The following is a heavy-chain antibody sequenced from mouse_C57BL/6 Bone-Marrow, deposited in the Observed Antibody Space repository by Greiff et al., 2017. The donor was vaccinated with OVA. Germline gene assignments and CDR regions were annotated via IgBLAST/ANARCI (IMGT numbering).Heavy chain of an antibody. CDR2: IYPSDSET. J-gene: IGHJ2*01. Sequence: QVQLQQPGAELVRPGSSVKLSCKASGYTFTSYWMDWVKQRPGQGLEWIGNIYPSDSETHYNQKFKDKATLTVDKSSSTAYMQLSSLTSEDSAVYYCAAGGNDYDGVDDWGQGTTLTVSS. CDR1: GYTFTSYW. D-gene: IGHD2-4*01. V-gene: IGHV1-61*01. CDR3: AAGGNDYDGVDD.